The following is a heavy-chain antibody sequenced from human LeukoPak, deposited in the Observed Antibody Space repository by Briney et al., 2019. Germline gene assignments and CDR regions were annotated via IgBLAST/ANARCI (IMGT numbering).Heavy chain of an antibody. CDR2: ISGSGGST. V-gene: IGHV3-23*01. J-gene: IGHJ4*02. CDR1: GFTFSDYY. D-gene: IGHD3-10*01. Sequence: QPGGSLRLSCAASGFTFSDYYMSWIRQAPGKGLEWVSAISGSGGSTYYADSVKGRFTISRDNSKNTLYLQMNSLRAEDTAVYYCAKGLHYYGSSPLFDYWGQGTLVTVSS. CDR3: AKGLHYYGSSPLFDY.